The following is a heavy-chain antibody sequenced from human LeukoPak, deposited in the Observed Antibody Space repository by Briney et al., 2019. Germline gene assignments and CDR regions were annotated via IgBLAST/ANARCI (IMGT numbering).Heavy chain of an antibody. CDR1: GFTFSSYG. J-gene: IGHJ4*02. CDR2: ISYDGSNK. D-gene: IGHD1-26*01. Sequence: GGSLRLSCAASGFTFSSYGMHWVRQAPGKGLEWVAVISYDGSNKYYADSVKGRFTISRDNSKNTLYLQMNSLRAEDTAVYYCARDGGVGATKGPDYWGQGTLVTVSS. V-gene: IGHV3-30*03. CDR3: ARDGGVGATKGPDY.